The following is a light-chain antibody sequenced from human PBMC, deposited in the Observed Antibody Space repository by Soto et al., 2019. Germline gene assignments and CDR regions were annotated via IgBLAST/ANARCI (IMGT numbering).Light chain of an antibody. Sequence: DIQMTQSPSYVSASVGDRVTITCRASQGISSGLAWYQQKPGKAPNLLIYSASSLQSGVPSRFSGSGSGTDFTLTISSLHPEDFAIYYCQQANSIPPTFGGGTKVEIK. J-gene: IGKJ4*01. CDR1: QGISSG. CDR3: QQANSIPPT. CDR2: SAS. V-gene: IGKV1-12*01.